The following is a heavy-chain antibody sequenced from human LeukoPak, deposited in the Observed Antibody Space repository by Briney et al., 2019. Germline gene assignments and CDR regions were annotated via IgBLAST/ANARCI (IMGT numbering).Heavy chain of an antibody. J-gene: IGHJ4*02. CDR3: AKVGELRYFEWSPDY. D-gene: IGHD3-9*01. Sequence: ASVKVSCEASGYSFTSHYMHWVRQAPGQGLEWMGLINPSGSSTLYAQKFQGRVTMTRDMSTTTDYMELSSLRSEDTAVYYCAKVGELRYFEWSPDYWGQGTLLTVSS. CDR2: INPSGSST. CDR1: GYSFTSHY. V-gene: IGHV1-46*01.